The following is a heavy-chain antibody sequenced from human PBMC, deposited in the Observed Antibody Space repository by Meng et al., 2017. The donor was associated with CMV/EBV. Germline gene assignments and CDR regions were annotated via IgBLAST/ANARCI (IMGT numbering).Heavy chain of an antibody. CDR3: ARDAGSGRLTVDY. CDR1: AYAFTTYG. Sequence: QLPLVRPVATLQRPRSSFNASCKASAYAFTTYGITWGRQAPGQSLEGMGWIIAYHGNTNYAQTLQNRVSMTTDTSTSTVYMELSSLISDDTAVYYCARDAGSGRLTVDYWGQGTLFTVSS. CDR2: IIAYHGNT. V-gene: IGHV1-18*01. J-gene: IGHJ4*02. D-gene: IGHD2-15*01.